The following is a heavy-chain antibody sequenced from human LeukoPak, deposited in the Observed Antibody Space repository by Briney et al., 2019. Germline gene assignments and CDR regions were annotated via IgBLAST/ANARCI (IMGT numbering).Heavy chain of an antibody. CDR1: GFIFSSYG. CDR2: IQYDGSKQ. Sequence: PGRSLRLSCAASGFIFSSYGINWVRQAPGKGLEWVAGIQYDGSKQYYIDSVKGRFTISRDNSQNTVYLQMNSLRAEDTAVYYCVRDFQAKPAFDVWGQGTMVTVSS. CDR3: VRDFQAKPAFDV. D-gene: IGHD1-14*01. V-gene: IGHV3-33*05. J-gene: IGHJ3*01.